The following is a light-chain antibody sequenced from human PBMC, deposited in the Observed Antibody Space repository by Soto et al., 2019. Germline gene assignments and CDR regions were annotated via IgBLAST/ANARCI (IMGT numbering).Light chain of an antibody. J-gene: IGKJ2*01. CDR2: GAS. CDR3: QQYNNWPPYT. CDR1: QSVSSN. Sequence: EIVMTQSPATLSVSPGERATLSCRASQSVSSNFAWYQQKPGEAPRLLIYGASTRATGIPDRFSGSGSGTEFTLTISSLQSEYCAVYYWQQYNNWPPYTFGQGTKLEIK. V-gene: IGKV3-15*01.